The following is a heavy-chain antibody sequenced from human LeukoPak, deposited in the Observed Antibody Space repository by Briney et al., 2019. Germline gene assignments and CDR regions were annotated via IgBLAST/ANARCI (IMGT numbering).Heavy chain of an antibody. CDR3: AREYSGYAGIYYYYGMDV. J-gene: IGHJ6*02. Sequence: ASVKVSCKASGYTFTSYDINWVRQATGQGLEWMGWMNPNSGNTGYAQKFQGRVTMTRNTSVSTAYMELSSLRSEDTAVYYCAREYSGYAGIYYYYGMDVWGQGTTVTVSS. D-gene: IGHD5-12*01. CDR1: GYTFTSYD. V-gene: IGHV1-8*01. CDR2: MNPNSGNT.